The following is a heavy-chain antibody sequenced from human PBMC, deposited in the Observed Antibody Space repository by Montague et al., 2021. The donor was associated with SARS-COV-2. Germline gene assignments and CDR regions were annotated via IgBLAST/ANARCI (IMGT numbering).Heavy chain of an antibody. D-gene: IGHD2-8*01. V-gene: IGHV4-59*01. CDR1: GGSISGYY. Sequence: SETLSLTCTVSGGSISGYYWCWIRQSPGKGLEWIGYIYYSGSTKXNPXCEGRVTVSVDRSKNQVSLKLSSVTPANTAVYYCARLLRSCSNGVCRTYYYYAMDVWGQGTTVTVSS. CDR2: IYYSGST. CDR3: ARLLRSCSNGVCRTYYYYAMDV. J-gene: IGHJ6*02.